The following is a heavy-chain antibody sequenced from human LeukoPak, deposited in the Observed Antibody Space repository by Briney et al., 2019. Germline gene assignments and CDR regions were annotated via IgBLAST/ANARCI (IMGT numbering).Heavy chain of an antibody. CDR2: IYTSGST. Sequence: SQTLSLTCTVSGGSISSGSYYWSWIRQPAGKGLEWIGRIYTSGSTNYNPSLKSRVTISVDTSKNQFSLKLSSVTAADTAVYYCARVSRWLSYYYMDVWGKGTTVTISS. D-gene: IGHD5-24*01. CDR1: GGSISSGSYY. CDR3: ARVSRWLSYYYMDV. J-gene: IGHJ6*03. V-gene: IGHV4-61*02.